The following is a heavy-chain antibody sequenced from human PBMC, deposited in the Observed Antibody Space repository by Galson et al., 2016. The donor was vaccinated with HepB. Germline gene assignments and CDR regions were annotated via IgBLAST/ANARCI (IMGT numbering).Heavy chain of an antibody. CDR2: IYYSGDT. J-gene: IGHJ2*01. CDR3: ARQGSSDSTGYYYPTWYFDL. V-gene: IGHV4-39*01. D-gene: IGHD3-22*01. Sequence: SETLSLTCTISGGSISSSRYYWGWIRQPPGKGQEWIGSIYYSGDTYYNPSLKSRVTISADTSKNHFSLKLGSVTAADTAVYYCARQGSSDSTGYYYPTWYFDLWGRCTLVIVSS. CDR1: GGSISSSRYY.